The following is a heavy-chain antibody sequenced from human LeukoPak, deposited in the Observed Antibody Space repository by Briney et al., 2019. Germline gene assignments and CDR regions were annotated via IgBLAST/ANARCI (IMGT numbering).Heavy chain of an antibody. Sequence: SETLSLTCSASAGSISSYYWSWIRQPAGKGLEWIGRIYSSGSTNYNPSLKSRVTMSVDASKNHFSLKLTSVTAADTAIYYCARQAYDTGYDAFDIWGQGTMVTVSS. V-gene: IGHV4-4*07. CDR1: AGSISSYY. J-gene: IGHJ3*02. CDR2: IYSSGST. D-gene: IGHD3-22*01. CDR3: ARQAYDTGYDAFDI.